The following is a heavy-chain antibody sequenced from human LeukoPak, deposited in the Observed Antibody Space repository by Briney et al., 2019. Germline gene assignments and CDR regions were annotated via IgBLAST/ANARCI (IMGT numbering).Heavy chain of an antibody. J-gene: IGHJ5*02. D-gene: IGHD3-9*01. CDR2: IYYSGTT. CDR3: ARDSFDDILTGYKNWFDP. Sequence: SETLSLTCTVSGGSISSSPYYWGWIRQPPGKGLEWIGSIYYSGTTHYSPSLESRVTMSVDTSKNQFSLKLSSVTAADTAVYYCARDSFDDILTGYKNWFDPWGQGTLVTVSS. V-gene: IGHV4-39*07. CDR1: GGSISSSPYY.